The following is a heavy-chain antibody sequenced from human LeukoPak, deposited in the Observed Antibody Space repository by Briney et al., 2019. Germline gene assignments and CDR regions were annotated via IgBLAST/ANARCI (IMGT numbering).Heavy chain of an antibody. CDR2: ISAYNGNT. CDR3: ARDIGSFYYDSSAPDY. D-gene: IGHD3-22*01. CDR1: GYTFTSYG. V-gene: IGHV1-18*01. Sequence: GASVKVSCKASGYTFTSYGISWVRQAPGQGLEWMGWISAYNGNTNYAQKLQGRVTMTTDTSTSTAYMELRSLRSDDTAVYYCARDIGSFYYDSSAPDYWGQGTLVTVSP. J-gene: IGHJ4*02.